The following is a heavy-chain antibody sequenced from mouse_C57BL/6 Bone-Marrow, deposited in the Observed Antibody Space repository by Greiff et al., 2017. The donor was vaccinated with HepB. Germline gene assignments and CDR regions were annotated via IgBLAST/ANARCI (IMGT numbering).Heavy chain of an antibody. CDR3: ARDWDGWYFDV. D-gene: IGHD4-1*01. V-gene: IGHV3-1*01. CDR1: GYSITSGYD. CDR2: ISYSGST. Sequence: VQLQQSGPGMVKPSQSLSLTCTVTGYSITSGYDWHWIRHFPGNKLEWMGYISYSGSTNYNPSLKSRISITHDTSKNHFFLKLNSVTTEDTATYYCARDWDGWYFDVWGTGTTVTVSS. J-gene: IGHJ1*03.